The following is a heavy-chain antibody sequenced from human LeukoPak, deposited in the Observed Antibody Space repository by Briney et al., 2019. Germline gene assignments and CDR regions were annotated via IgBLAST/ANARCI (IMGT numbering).Heavy chain of an antibody. Sequence: GGSMRLSCVASGFTFSFYWMGWVRQAPGKGLEWVANIKQDGREKYYVDSARGRFTISRDNAKNSLYLQMNSLRVEDTAVYYCARDEHQYYSESSGRFDYWGQGTLVTVSS. D-gene: IGHD3-22*01. CDR1: GFTFSFYW. CDR3: ARDEHQYYSESSGRFDY. J-gene: IGHJ4*02. CDR2: IKQDGREK. V-gene: IGHV3-7*04.